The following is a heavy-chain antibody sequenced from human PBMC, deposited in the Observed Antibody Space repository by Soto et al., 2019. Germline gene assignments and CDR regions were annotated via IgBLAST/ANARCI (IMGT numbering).Heavy chain of an antibody. CDR3: AKERWAAAGTPTLDY. J-gene: IGHJ4*02. CDR1: GFPFSSYA. Sequence: GGSLGLSCAASGFPFSSYAMSWVRRAPGKGLEWVSAISGGTSSTYYADSVKGRFTISRDNSKNTLYLQMNSLRAEDTAVYYCAKERWAAAGTPTLDYWGQGTLVTVSS. D-gene: IGHD6-13*01. CDR2: ISGGTSST. V-gene: IGHV3-23*01.